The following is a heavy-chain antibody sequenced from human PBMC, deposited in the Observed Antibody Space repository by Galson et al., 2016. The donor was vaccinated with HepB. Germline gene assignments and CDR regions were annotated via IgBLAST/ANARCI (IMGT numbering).Heavy chain of an antibody. V-gene: IGHV4-59*01. CDR3: ARATGEQHLVARNYYYSYYLDF. J-gene: IGHJ6*03. Sequence: SETLSLTCTVSGGSISTFYWSWVRRAPGKGLDWIGYIHDSGRAKYNPSLTSRVSISVDTSKTHFSLRLTSVTAADTAVYYFARATGEQHLVARNYYYSYYLDFWGKGTTVIVSS. CDR2: IHDSGRA. CDR1: GGSISTFY. D-gene: IGHD6-13*01.